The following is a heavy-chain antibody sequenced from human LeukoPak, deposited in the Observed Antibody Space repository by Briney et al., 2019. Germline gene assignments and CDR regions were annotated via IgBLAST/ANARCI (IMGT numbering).Heavy chain of an antibody. CDR1: GFTFSDYY. D-gene: IGHD5-24*01. J-gene: IGHJ3*02. Sequence: GGSLRLSCAASGFTFSDYYMSWIRQAPGKGLEWVSYISSSSSYTNYADSVKGRFTISRDNAKNPLYLQMNSLRAEDTAVYYCARVKGGPRWLPEGGDAFDIWGQGTMVTVSS. CDR2: ISSSSSYT. CDR3: ARVKGGPRWLPEGGDAFDI. V-gene: IGHV3-11*06.